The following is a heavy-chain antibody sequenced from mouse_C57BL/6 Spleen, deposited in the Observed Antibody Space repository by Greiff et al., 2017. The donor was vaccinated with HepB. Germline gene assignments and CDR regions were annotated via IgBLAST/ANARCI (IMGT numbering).Heavy chain of an antibody. CDR2: INPSNGGT. D-gene: IGHD1-1*01. CDR3: ATHYYGSSRYYAIDY. Sequence: VQLQQPGTELVKPGASVKLSCKASGYTFTSYWMHWVKQRPGQGLEWIGNINPSNGGTNYNEKFKSQATLTVDKSSSTAYMQLSSLTSEDSAVSYGATHYYGSSRYYAIDYWGQGTSVTVSS. V-gene: IGHV1-53*01. J-gene: IGHJ4*01. CDR1: GYTFTSYW.